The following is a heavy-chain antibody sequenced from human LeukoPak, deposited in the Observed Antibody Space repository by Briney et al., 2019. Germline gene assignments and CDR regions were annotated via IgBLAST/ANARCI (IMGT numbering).Heavy chain of an antibody. CDR2: IKHSGST. Sequence: SETLSLTCAVYGGSFSGYYWSWIRQPPGKGLEWIGEIKHSGSTNYNPSLKSRVTISVDTSKNQFSLRLPSVTAADTAVYYCTKKGGGQLVNTRRWFDPWGQGTLVTVSS. CDR1: GGSFSGYY. V-gene: IGHV4-34*01. D-gene: IGHD6-13*01. CDR3: TKKGGGQLVNTRRWFDP. J-gene: IGHJ5*02.